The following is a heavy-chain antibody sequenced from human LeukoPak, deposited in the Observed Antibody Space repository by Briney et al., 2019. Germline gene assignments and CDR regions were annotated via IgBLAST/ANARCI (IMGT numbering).Heavy chain of an antibody. CDR2: IKTKREGGTI. CDR3: TTDRKF. V-gene: IGHV3-15*01. CDR1: GFSFNDAW. J-gene: IGHJ4*02. Sequence: GGSLRLSCAASGFSFNDAWMNWVRQAPGKGLEWVGRIKTKREGGTIGYAAPVKGRFTISRDDSKNALYLEMNSLQTEDTAVYYCTTDRKFWGQGTLVTVSS.